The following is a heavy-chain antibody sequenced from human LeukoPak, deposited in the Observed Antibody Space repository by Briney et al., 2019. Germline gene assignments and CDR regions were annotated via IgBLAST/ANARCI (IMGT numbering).Heavy chain of an antibody. V-gene: IGHV1-18*01. CDR1: GYTFTSYR. J-gene: IGHJ5*02. CDR3: ARQQRDYGDKRVGWFDP. CDR2: ISAYNGNT. Sequence: ASVRVSCKSSGYTFTSYRISWVRQAPGQGLEWMGWISAYNGNTNYAQKLQGRVTMTTDTSTSTAYMELRSLRSDDTAVYYCARQQRDYGDKRVGWFDPWGQGTLVTVSS. D-gene: IGHD4-17*01.